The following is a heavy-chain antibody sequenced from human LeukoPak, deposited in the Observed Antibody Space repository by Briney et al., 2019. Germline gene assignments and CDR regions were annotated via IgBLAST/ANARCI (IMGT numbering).Heavy chain of an antibody. CDR3: ARDLTHRRNYDNSGYQIDPAF. D-gene: IGHD3-22*01. V-gene: IGHV1-18*01. J-gene: IGHJ4*02. Sequence: ASVKVSCKASGYTFTNYGISWVRQAPGQGLEWMGWVSAYSGHTKYVQRLQGRVTMTTDTSTSTAYMELRSLRSDDTAVYYCARDLTHRRNYDNSGYQIDPAFRGQGNLVTVSS. CDR2: VSAYSGHT. CDR1: GYTFTNYG.